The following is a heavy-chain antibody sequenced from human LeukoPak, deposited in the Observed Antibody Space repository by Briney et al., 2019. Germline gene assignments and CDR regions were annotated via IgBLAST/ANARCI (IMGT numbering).Heavy chain of an antibody. V-gene: IGHV3-66*01. D-gene: IGHD2-2*01. CDR2: IYRVGST. CDR3: ARAKGQLLPDYYYYYGMDV. Sequence: QPGGSLRLSCAASGFTVSSNYMSWVRQAPGKGLEWVSIIYRVGSTFYADSVEGRFTISRDNSKNTLYLQMNSLRAEDTAVYYCARAKGQLLPDYYYYYGMDVWGQGTTVTVSS. J-gene: IGHJ6*02. CDR1: GFTVSSNY.